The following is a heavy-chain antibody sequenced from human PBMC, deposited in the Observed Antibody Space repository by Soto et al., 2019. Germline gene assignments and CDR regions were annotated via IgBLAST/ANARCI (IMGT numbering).Heavy chain of an antibody. D-gene: IGHD6-19*01. Sequence: EVQPVESGGGLVQPGGSLRLSCAASAFSFSNFWMAWVRQTPGKGPEWVATIKDDGSETYYVDSLKGRFTVSRDNAENSLYLQMNSLRVEDTAIYYCTRDVGWGDFDLWGQGTMVIVSS. CDR3: TRDVGWGDFDL. CDR1: AFSFSNFW. J-gene: IGHJ3*01. V-gene: IGHV3-7*01. CDR2: IKDDGSET.